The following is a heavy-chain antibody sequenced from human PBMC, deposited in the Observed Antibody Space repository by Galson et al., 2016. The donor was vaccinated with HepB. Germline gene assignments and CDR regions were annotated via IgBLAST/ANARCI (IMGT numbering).Heavy chain of an antibody. J-gene: IGHJ4*02. D-gene: IGHD3-22*01. CDR2: VNNGGIT. CDR3: ARVRNYYDSSGYKHYFDY. Sequence: SETLSLTCAVDGGSFSGYYWNWIRQSPGKGLEWIGEVNNGGITNYNPSLKSRVTISEDTSRKQFSLKLTSVTAADTAVYYCARVRNYYDSSGYKHYFDYWGQGTLVTVSS. CDR1: GGSFSGYY. V-gene: IGHV4-34*01.